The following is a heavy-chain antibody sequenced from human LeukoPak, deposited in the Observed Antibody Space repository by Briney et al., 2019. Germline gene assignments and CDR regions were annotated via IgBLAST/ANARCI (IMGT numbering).Heavy chain of an antibody. CDR2: ISGSGGST. V-gene: IGHV3-23*01. D-gene: IGHD3-10*01. CDR3: AKDQTRNYYGSGSYDY. CDR1: GFTFSSYA. Sequence: GGSLRLSCAASGFTFSSYAMSWVRQAPGKGLEWVSAISGSGGSTYYADSVKGRFTISRDNSKNTLYLQMSSLRAEDTAVYYCAKDQTRNYYGSGSYDYWGQGTLVTVSS. J-gene: IGHJ4*02.